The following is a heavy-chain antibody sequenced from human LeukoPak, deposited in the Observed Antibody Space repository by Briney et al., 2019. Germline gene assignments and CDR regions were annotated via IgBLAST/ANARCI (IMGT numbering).Heavy chain of an antibody. V-gene: IGHV4-34*01. D-gene: IGHD3-10*01. CDR1: GGSFSGYY. CDR2: INHSGSI. Sequence: MSSETLSLTCTVYGGSFSGYYWSWIRQPPGRGLERIGEINHSGSINYNPSLKSRVTISVDTSKNQFSLKLSSVTAADTAVYYCARGDYGSGTYLWGSWGQGILVTVSP. CDR3: ARGDYGSGTYLWGS. J-gene: IGHJ5*02.